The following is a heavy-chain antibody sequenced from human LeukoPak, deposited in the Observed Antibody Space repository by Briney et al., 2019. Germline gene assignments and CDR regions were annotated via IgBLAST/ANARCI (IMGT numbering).Heavy chain of an antibody. J-gene: IGHJ4*02. CDR2: TYSGGST. Sequence: GGSLRLSCAASGFTVSSNYMTWVRQAPGKGLEWVSGTYSGGSTYYADSVKGRFTISRDNSKNTLYLQMGSLRVEDMAVYYCATYFDSSYGYWGQGTLVTVSS. CDR1: GFTVSSNY. D-gene: IGHD3-22*01. CDR3: ATYFDSSYGY. V-gene: IGHV3-53*05.